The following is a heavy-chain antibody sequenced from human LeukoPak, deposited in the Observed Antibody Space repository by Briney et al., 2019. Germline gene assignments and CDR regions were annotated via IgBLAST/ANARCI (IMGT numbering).Heavy chain of an antibody. CDR1: GYTFTGYY. CDR3: ARGNYYGSGRLSNWFDP. J-gene: IGHJ5*02. Sequence: GASAKVSCKASGYTFTGYYMHWVRQAPGQGLEWMGWINPNSGGTNYAQKFQGRVTMTRDTSISTAYMELSRLRSDDTAVYYCARGNYYGSGRLSNWFDPWGQGTLVTVSS. D-gene: IGHD3-10*01. CDR2: INPNSGGT. V-gene: IGHV1-2*02.